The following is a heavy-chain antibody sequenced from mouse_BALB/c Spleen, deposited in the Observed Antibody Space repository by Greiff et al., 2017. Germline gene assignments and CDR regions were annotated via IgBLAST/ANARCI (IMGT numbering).Heavy chain of an antibody. CDR1: GFTFSSYT. D-gene: IGHD1-1*01. J-gene: IGHJ2*01. CDR3: TRDRDYGGVLYFDY. Sequence: EVQRVESGGGLVKPGGSLKLSCAASGFTFSSYTMSWVRQTPEKRLEWVATISSGGSYTYYPDSVKGRFTISRDNAKNTLYLQMSSLKSEDTAMYYCTRDRDYGGVLYFDYWGQGTTLTVSS. CDR2: ISSGGSYT. V-gene: IGHV5-6-4*01.